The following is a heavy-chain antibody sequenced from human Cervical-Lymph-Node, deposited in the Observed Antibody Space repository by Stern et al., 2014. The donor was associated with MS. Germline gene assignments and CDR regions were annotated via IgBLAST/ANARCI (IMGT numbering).Heavy chain of an antibody. CDR2: ISPDTGGA. V-gene: IGHV1-2*02. J-gene: IGHJ4*02. D-gene: IGHD1-26*01. CDR3: ARDRGSHSDY. Sequence: QVQLVQSGAEVKKPGASVKVSCKASGYSFTAYFIHWVRQAPGQGLEWMGWISPDTGGANYAQRFQGRVTMTRDTSLSTTYMELSRLRSDDTAVYYCARDRGSHSDYWGQGTLVTVSS. CDR1: GYSFTAYF.